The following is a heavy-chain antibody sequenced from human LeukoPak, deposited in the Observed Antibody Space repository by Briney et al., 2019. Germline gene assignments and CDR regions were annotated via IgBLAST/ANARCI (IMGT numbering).Heavy chain of an antibody. J-gene: IGHJ4*02. V-gene: IGHV4-39*01. Sequence: PSETPSLTCTVSGGSISSSSYYWGWIRQPPGKGLEWIGAMYYSGGTYYNPSLKSRVTIYVDTSKNQFSLKLNSVTAADTAVYYCARLAYDNSGYYYFDYWGQGTLVTVSS. CDR3: ARLAYDNSGYYYFDY. D-gene: IGHD3-22*01. CDR2: MYYSGGT. CDR1: GGSISSSSYY.